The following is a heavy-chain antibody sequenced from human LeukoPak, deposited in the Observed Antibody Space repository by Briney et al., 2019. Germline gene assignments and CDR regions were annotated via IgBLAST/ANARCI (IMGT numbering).Heavy chain of an antibody. CDR2: IGSSSSYI. Sequence: GGSLRLSCAGSGFTFRSYSMNWVRQAPGKGLEWVSSIGSSSSYIYYADSVKGRFTISRDNAKNSLFLQMNSLRAEDTAVYYCAKGELSWNYPSKWGQGTLVTVSS. CDR3: AKGELSWNYPSK. V-gene: IGHV3-21*01. D-gene: IGHD1-7*01. CDR1: GFTFRSYS. J-gene: IGHJ4*02.